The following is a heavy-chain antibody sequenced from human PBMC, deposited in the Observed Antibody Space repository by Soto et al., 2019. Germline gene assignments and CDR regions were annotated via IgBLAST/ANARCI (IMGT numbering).Heavy chain of an antibody. CDR1: GFTFSSNG. CDR3: ARWVGGSMYDNSGKYDS. CDR2: VTYDGSKT. Sequence: QVQLVESGGGVVQPGRSLRLTCAASGFTFSSNGMHWVRQAPGKGLEWVALVTYDGSKTYYGDSVRGRFTISRDNYENPLYLQMTSLRAEDTAVYYCARWVGGSMYDNSGKYDSWGQGTLVTVSS. J-gene: IGHJ5*01. V-gene: IGHV3-30*03. D-gene: IGHD3-22*01.